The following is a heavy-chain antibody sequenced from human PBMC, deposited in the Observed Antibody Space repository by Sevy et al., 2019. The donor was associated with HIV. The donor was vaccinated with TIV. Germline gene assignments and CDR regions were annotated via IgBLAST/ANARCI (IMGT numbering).Heavy chain of an antibody. CDR1: GGSVSSGSYY. V-gene: IGHV4-61*01. Sequence: SETLSLTCTVSGGSVSSGSYYWSWIRQPPGKGLEWIGYIYYSGSTNYNPSLKSRVTISVDTSKNQFSLKLSSVTAADTAGYYCARSTRYYYDSSGDYWGQGTLVTVSS. CDR2: IYYSGST. J-gene: IGHJ4*02. D-gene: IGHD3-22*01. CDR3: ARSTRYYYDSSGDY.